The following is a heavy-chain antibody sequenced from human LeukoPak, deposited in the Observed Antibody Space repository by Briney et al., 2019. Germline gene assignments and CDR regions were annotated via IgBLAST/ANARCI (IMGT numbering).Heavy chain of an antibody. Sequence: PGGSLRLSCAASGFTFSSYSMNWVRQAPGKGLEWVSYISSSSSTIYYADSVKGRFTISRDNTQNSLILQMNRLRAEDTAVYYCTRDRGYSGYAHGYWGQGSLVTVSS. V-gene: IGHV3-48*04. CDR2: ISSSSSTI. CDR1: GFTFSSYS. D-gene: IGHD5-12*01. CDR3: TRDRGYSGYAHGY. J-gene: IGHJ4*02.